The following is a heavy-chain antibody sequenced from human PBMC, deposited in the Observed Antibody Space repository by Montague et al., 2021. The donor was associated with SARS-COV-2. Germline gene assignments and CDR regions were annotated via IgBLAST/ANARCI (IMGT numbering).Heavy chain of an antibody. CDR2: IYCSGSS. D-gene: IGHD6-19*01. Sequence: SETLSLTCTVSGGSVSSGSYYWSWNRQPPGMGLVWIVYIYCSGSSNSNPSLQVRVTISVDTSKNQFSLKLSSVTDADTAVYYCASSGWYPGWFDPWGQGTLVTVSS. V-gene: IGHV4-61*01. CDR1: GGSVSSGSYY. CDR3: ASSGWYPGWFDP. J-gene: IGHJ5*02.